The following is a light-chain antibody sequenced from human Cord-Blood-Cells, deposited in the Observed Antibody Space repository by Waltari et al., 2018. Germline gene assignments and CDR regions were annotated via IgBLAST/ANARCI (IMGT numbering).Light chain of an antibody. CDR3: SSYTSSSTYV. Sequence: QSALTQPASVSGSPGQSITISCTGTSSDVGGYNYVSWYQQHPGKAPKLIIYDVSKRPSGVSNRFSGSTSGKEASMTISGLQAEDEADYYCSSYTSSSTYVFGTGTKVTVL. J-gene: IGLJ1*01. V-gene: IGLV2-14*01. CDR1: SSDVGGYNY. CDR2: DVS.